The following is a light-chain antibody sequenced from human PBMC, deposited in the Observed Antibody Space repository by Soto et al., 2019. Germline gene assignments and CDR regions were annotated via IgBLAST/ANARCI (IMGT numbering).Light chain of an antibody. V-gene: IGLV2-8*01. CDR3: ATWDDTLNGRV. CDR1: SSDVGVYNF. CDR2: EVT. J-gene: IGLJ3*02. Sequence: QSVLTQPPSASGSPGQSVTISCTGTSSDVGVYNFVSWYQQLPGKAPKLMIYEVTKRPSGVSDRFSGSRSGNTASLTVSGLQAEDEADYYCATWDDTLNGRVFGGGTKLTVL.